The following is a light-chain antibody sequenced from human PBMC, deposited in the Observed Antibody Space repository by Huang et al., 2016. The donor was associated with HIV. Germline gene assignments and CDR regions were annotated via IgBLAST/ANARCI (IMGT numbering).Light chain of an antibody. J-gene: IGKJ2*01. CDR2: GAS. CDR3: QQSYNIPRT. Sequence: DIQMTQAPSSLSAPVGDRVIITCRASRIINRYLNWYQQMSGRALKLLISGASTLQGGVSPRLSGSGSGTDFTLTITDVQPEDSATYFCQQSYNIPRTFGQGTLLEI. V-gene: IGKV1-39*01. CDR1: RIINRY.